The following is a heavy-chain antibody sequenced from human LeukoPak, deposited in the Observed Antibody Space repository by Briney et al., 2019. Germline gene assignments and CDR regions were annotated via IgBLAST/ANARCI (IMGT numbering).Heavy chain of an antibody. Sequence: PSETLSLTCAVSGGSVSSGCYYWSWIRQPPGKGLEWIGYIYYSGSTNHNPSLKSRVTISVDTSKNQLSLKLSSVTAADTAVYYCARTYYYDSSGAPDYWGQGTLVTVSS. V-gene: IGHV4-61*01. J-gene: IGHJ4*02. D-gene: IGHD3-22*01. CDR2: IYYSGST. CDR3: ARTYYYDSSGAPDY. CDR1: GGSVSSGCYY.